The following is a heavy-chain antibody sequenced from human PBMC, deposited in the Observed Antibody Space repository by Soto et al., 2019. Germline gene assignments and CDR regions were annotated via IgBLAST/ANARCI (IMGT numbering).Heavy chain of an antibody. Sequence: SETLSLTCNVSGGSMNTYYWNWIRQPPGKGLEWIGYIYYSGGTNYSPSLKSRVTISVDTSKNQFSLRLSSVTAADTAVYYCARDLGYSDFDVHYWCQGTLLTVSS. D-gene: IGHD4-17*01. V-gene: IGHV4-59*01. CDR2: IYYSGGT. CDR1: GGSMNTYY. CDR3: ARDLGYSDFDVHY. J-gene: IGHJ4*02.